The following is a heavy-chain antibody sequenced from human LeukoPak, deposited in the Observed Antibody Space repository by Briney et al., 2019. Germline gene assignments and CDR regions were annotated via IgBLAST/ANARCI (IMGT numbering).Heavy chain of an antibody. CDR3: GRDPRLGIRGYTYGYIEY. CDR1: GYTFSSYT. J-gene: IGHJ4*02. V-gene: IGHV7-4-1*02. Sequence: GASVKVSCKTSGYTFSSYTITWVRQAPGQGLQWMGWINTNTGNPTYAQGFTVRYLFSLDTSVSTAYLQISGLTADDTAVYFCGRDPRLGIRGYTYGYIEYWGQGTLVTVSS. CDR2: INTNTGNP. D-gene: IGHD5-18*01.